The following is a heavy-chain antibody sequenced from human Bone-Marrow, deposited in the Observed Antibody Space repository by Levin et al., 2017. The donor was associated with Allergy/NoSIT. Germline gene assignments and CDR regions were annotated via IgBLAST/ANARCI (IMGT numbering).Heavy chain of an antibody. CDR3: ARDPGGDFDY. Sequence: PGGSLRLSCTVSGVSIISSNSYWGWVRQPPGKGLEWIGTIYYTGSAYYSPSLKGRVTISIDTSKNQFSLKLSSMTAADTAVYYCARDPGGDFDYWGQGTLVTVSS. D-gene: IGHD2-21*01. CDR2: IYYTGSA. CDR1: GVSIISSNSY. V-gene: IGHV4-39*07. J-gene: IGHJ4*02.